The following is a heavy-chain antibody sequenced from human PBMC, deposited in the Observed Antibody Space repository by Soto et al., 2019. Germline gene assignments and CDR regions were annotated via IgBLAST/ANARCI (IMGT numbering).Heavy chain of an antibody. CDR3: ARDRYFYDSRGYYRTLDS. Sequence: LSLTCTISGDSFSNHYWTWIRQSPGKGLEWIGYIFHSGITDYNPSVKSRVTISIDKSRNLFSLNLTSVTAADTAVYYCARDRYFYDSRGYYRTLDSWGQGTLVTVSS. J-gene: IGHJ5*01. CDR2: IFHSGIT. D-gene: IGHD3-22*01. V-gene: IGHV4-59*11. CDR1: GDSFSNHY.